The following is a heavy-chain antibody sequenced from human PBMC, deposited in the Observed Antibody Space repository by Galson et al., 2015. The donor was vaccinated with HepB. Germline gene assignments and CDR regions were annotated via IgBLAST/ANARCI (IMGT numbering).Heavy chain of an antibody. CDR3: ARLGNWNDSDDAFDI. CDR2: IYPGDSDT. CDR1: GYSFTSYW. J-gene: IGHJ3*02. D-gene: IGHD1-1*01. V-gene: IGHV5-51*03. Sequence: QSGAEVKKPGESLKISCKGSGYSFTSYWIGWVRQMPGKGLEWMGIIYPGDSDTRYSPSFQGQVTISADKSISTAYLQWSSLKASDTAMYYCARLGNWNDSDDAFDIWGQGTMVTVSS.